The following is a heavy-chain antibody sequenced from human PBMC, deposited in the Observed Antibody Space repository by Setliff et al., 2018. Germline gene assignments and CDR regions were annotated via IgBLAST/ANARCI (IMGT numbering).Heavy chain of an antibody. Sequence: KTSETLSLTCTVSGGSVSSGSYYWSWIRQPAGKGLEWIGRIYTSGSTNYNPSLKSRVAISVDTSKNQFSLRLSSVTAADTAVYYCTTDRRGDGLMFFDYWGKGATVTVSS. J-gene: IGHJ4*03. D-gene: IGHD3-10*01. CDR1: GGSVSSGSYY. CDR2: IYTSGST. V-gene: IGHV4-61*02. CDR3: TTDRRGDGLMFFDY.